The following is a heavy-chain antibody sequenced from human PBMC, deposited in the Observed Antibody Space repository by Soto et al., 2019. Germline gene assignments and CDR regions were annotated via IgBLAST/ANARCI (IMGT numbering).Heavy chain of an antibody. Sequence: QVQLQESGPGLVKPSETLSLTCTVSGGSISGYYWSWIRQPPGKGLEWIGYIYYSGSTNYNPSLKSRVTISVDTSKNQFSLKLSSVTAADTAVYYCARWKGLLWFGESRFDPWGQGTLVTVSS. CDR1: GGSISGYY. CDR3: ARWKGLLWFGESRFDP. CDR2: IYYSGST. V-gene: IGHV4-59*01. J-gene: IGHJ5*02. D-gene: IGHD3-10*01.